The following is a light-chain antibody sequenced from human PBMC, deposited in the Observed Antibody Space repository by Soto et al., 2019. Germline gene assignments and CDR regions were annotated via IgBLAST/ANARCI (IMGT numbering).Light chain of an antibody. Sequence: DIQMTQSPSTLSASVGDRVTITCRASQMISVWLAWYQQRPGKAPKLLIAKASNLESGVPSRISGSASETEFTLTISSLQPDDFATYYCLHYISFPCTCGQGTKVEMK. CDR3: LHYISFPCT. CDR1: QMISVW. J-gene: IGKJ1*01. CDR2: KAS. V-gene: IGKV1-5*03.